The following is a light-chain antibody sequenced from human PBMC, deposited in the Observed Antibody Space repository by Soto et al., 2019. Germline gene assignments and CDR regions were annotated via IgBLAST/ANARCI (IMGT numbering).Light chain of an antibody. CDR1: QSVSSSY. CDR2: GAS. V-gene: IGKV3-20*01. J-gene: IGKJ1*01. CDR3: QQYSSFPRT. Sequence: EIVMTQSPATLSVSPGERATLSCRASQSVSSSYLAWYQQKPGQAPSLLIYGASSRATGIPDRFGGSGSGTDFTLTISRLEPDDFAVYYCQQYSSFPRTFGQGTKVDI.